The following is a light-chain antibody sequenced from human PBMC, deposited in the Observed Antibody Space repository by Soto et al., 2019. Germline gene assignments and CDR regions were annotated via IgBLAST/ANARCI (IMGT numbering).Light chain of an antibody. CDR2: EVS. CDR3: FSYTSSGTYV. Sequence: QSALTHPASLSGSPGQSITISCTGTSSDVGNYKYVSWYQQHPGKAPKLMIYEVSNRPSGVSNRFSGPKSGNTASLTISGLQAEDETDYYCFSYTSSGTYVFGTGTKVTVL. CDR1: SSDVGNYKY. V-gene: IGLV2-14*01. J-gene: IGLJ1*01.